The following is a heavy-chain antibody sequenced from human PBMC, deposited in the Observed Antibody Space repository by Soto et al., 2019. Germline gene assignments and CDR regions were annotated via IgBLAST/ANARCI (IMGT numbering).Heavy chain of an antibody. J-gene: IGHJ4*02. CDR3: TTIVYHYDFWSGYFFFDY. CDR2: IKSKTDGGTT. V-gene: IGHV3-15*01. CDR1: GFTFSNAW. D-gene: IGHD3-3*01. Sequence: GGSLRLSCGASGFTFSNAWMSWVRQAPGKGLECVGRIKSKTDGGTTDYAAPVKGRFTISRDDSKNTLYLQMNSLKTEDTAVYYCTTIVYHYDFWSGYFFFDYWGQGTLVTVSS.